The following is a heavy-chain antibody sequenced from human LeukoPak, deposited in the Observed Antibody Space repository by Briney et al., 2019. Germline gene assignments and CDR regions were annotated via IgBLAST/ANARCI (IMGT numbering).Heavy chain of an antibody. CDR3: ARFMTTYDAFDI. D-gene: IGHD2/OR15-2a*01. CDR1: GFTFSSYE. Sequence: GESLRLSCAASGFTFSSYEMNWVRQAPGKGLEWVSYISSSGSTIYYADSVKGRFTISRDNAKNSLYLQMNSLRAEDTAVYYCARFMTTYDAFDIWGQGTMVTVSS. CDR2: ISSSGSTI. J-gene: IGHJ3*02. V-gene: IGHV3-48*03.